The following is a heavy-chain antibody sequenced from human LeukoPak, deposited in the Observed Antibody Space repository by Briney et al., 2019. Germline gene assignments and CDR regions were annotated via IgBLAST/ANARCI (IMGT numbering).Heavy chain of an antibody. V-gene: IGHV3-30-3*01. J-gene: IGHJ4*02. CDR1: GFTFSRYA. Sequence: GGSLRLSCAASGFTFSRYAMHWVRQASGKGLEWVAVISYDGSNKWYSDSVKGRFTLSRDNSKNTLFLQINSLKAEDTAFYYCAREDYGDYSGPFDYWGQGTLVTVSS. D-gene: IGHD4-17*01. CDR3: AREDYGDYSGPFDY. CDR2: ISYDGSNK.